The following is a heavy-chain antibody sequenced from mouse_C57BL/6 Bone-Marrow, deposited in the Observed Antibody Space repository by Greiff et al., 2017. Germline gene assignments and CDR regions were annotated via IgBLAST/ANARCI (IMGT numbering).Heavy chain of an antibody. CDR2: INPYNGGT. CDR1: GYTFTDYY. J-gene: IGHJ3*01. Sequence: EVKLLESGPVLVKPGASVKMSCKASGYTFTDYYMNWVKQSHGKSLEWIGVINPYNGGTSYNQKFKGKATLTVDKSSSTAYMELNSLTSEDSAVYYCARGAPRPFAYWGQGTLVTVSA. D-gene: IGHD3-2*02. V-gene: IGHV1-19*01. CDR3: ARGAPRPFAY.